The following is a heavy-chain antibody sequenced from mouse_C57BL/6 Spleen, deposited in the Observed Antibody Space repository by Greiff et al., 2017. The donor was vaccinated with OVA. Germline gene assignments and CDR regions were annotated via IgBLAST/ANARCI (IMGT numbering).Heavy chain of an antibody. CDR3: ARRRGNLDY. V-gene: IGHV1-69*01. CDR2: IDPSDSYT. Sequence: VQLQQPGAELVMPGASVKLSCKASGYTFTSYWMHWVKQRPGQGLEWIGEIDPSDSYTNYNQKFKGKSTLTVDKSSSTAYMQLSSLTSEDSAVYYCARRRGNLDYWGQGTTLTVSS. CDR1: GYTFTSYW. J-gene: IGHJ2*01.